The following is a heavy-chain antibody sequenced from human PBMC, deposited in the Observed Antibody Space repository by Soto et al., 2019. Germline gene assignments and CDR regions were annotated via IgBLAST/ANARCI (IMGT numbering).Heavy chain of an antibody. Sequence: GGSLRLSCAASGFTFSSYNMNWVRQAPGKGLEWVSSISSSSSYIYYADSVKGRFTISRDNAKSSLYLQMNSLRAEDTAVYYCARDPYYDFWSGYSGEPHLDFWGQGTLVTVSS. CDR3: ARDPYYDFWSGYSGEPHLDF. CDR2: ISSSSSYI. V-gene: IGHV3-21*01. D-gene: IGHD3-3*01. CDR1: GFTFSSYN. J-gene: IGHJ4*02.